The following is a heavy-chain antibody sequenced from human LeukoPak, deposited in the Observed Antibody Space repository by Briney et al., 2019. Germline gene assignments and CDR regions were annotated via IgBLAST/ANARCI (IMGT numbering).Heavy chain of an antibody. J-gene: IGHJ4*02. CDR1: GFTFSNYG. D-gene: IGHD5-18*01. Sequence: GGSLRLSCAASGFTFSNYGMHWVRQAPGEGLEWLAFIRYDGSIKYYADSVKGRFTISRDNSRNTLYLQMNSLRAEDTAVYYCAKDSIQGDTALDYWGQGILVTVSS. CDR2: IRYDGSIK. V-gene: IGHV3-30*02. CDR3: AKDSIQGDTALDY.